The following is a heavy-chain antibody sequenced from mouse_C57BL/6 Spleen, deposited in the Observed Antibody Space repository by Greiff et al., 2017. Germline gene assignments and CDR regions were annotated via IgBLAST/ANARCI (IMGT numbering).Heavy chain of an antibody. CDR3: ARGGAPFDY. J-gene: IGHJ2*01. V-gene: IGHV5-4*03. CDR1: GFTFSSYA. Sequence: DVKLVESGGGLVKPGGSLKLSCAASGFTFSSYAMPWVRQTPEKRLEWVATISDGGSYTYYPDNVKGRFTISRDNAKNNLYLQMSHLKSEDTAMYYCARGGAPFDYWGQGTTLTVSS. CDR2: ISDGGSYT.